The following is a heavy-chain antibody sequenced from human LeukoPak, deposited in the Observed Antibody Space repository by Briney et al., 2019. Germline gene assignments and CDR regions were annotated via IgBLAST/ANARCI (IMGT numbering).Heavy chain of an antibody. J-gene: IGHJ4*02. V-gene: IGHV3-23*01. D-gene: IGHD3-10*01. CDR1: GFTFSNYW. Sequence: GGSLRLSCATSGFTFSNYWMTWVRQAPGKGLEWVSTISGSGDATYYADSVKGRFTISRDNTKNTLYLQMNSLRVEDTAVYYCARDSSMLRGPLVIYYFDFWGQGTLVTVSS. CDR3: ARDSSMLRGPLVIYYFDF. CDR2: ISGSGDAT.